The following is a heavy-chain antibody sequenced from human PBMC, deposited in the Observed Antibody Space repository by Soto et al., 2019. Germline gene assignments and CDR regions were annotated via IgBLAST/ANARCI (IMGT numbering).Heavy chain of an antibody. J-gene: IGHJ4*02. CDR2: IWHDGSYR. CDR1: GFTFNKYG. D-gene: IGHD6-19*01. V-gene: IGHV3-33*01. CDR3: ARDVKAVARLDS. Sequence: VQLVESGGAVVQPGTSLRLSCSASGFTFNKYGMHWVRQVPGKGLEWVAIIWHDGSYRYYADSVKGRYTISRDNSNNMLHLEMNSLRADDTGIYFCARDVKAVARLDSWGQGTPVTVS.